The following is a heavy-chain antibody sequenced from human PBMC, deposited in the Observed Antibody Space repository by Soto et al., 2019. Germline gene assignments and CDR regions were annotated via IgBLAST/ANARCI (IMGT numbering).Heavy chain of an antibody. CDR2: MNRSGST. V-gene: IGHV4-34*01. CDR1: GGSFSGYF. D-gene: IGHD2-21*01. Sequence: QVQLQQWGAGLLKPSETLSLTCAVYGGSFSGYFWSWIRQPPGKGLEWIGEMNRSGSTIYNPSLKSRVTISVDTSKNQFSLKLSSVTAADTAVYYCARVWGYCGGDCYSSEYWGQGTLVTVSS. J-gene: IGHJ4*02. CDR3: ARVWGYCGGDCYSSEY.